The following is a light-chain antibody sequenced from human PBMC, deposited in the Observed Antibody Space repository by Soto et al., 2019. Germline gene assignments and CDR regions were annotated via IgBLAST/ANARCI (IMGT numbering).Light chain of an antibody. V-gene: IGLV2-14*01. CDR2: EVS. J-gene: IGLJ1*01. Sequence: QSVLTQPASVSGSPGQSITISCTGTSSDIGAYNSDSWYQQYPGRAPKLMIYEVSNRPSGVSARFSASKSGNTASLTISGLQAEDEADYYCNSRGGSRPYYVFGTGTKVTVL. CDR1: SSDIGAYNS. CDR3: NSRGGSRPYYV.